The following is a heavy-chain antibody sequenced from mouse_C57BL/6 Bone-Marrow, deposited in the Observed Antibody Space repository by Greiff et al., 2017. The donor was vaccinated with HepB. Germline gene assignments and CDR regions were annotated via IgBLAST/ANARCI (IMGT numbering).Heavy chain of an antibody. J-gene: IGHJ4*01. CDR2: VYPYNGGT. D-gene: IGHD1-1*01. Sequence: VQLKESGPVLVKPGPSVKISCKASGFTFTDDYMHWVKQSHGKSLEWIGLVYPYNGGTSYNQKFKGKATLTVDTSSSTSYMVLNSLTSEDSAVYYCAREGYCGSIPYYAMDFWGRGTSVTVSS. V-gene: IGHV1-36*01. CDR3: AREGYCGSIPYYAMDF. CDR1: GFTFTDDY.